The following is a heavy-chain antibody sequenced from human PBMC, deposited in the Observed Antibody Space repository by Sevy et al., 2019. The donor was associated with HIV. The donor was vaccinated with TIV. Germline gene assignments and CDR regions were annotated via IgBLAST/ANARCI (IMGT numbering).Heavy chain of an antibody. V-gene: IGHV3-30-3*01. CDR1: GFTFSSYA. CDR3: ARGGGYDSSGYFSDAFDI. Sequence: GGSLRLSCAASGFTFSSYAMHWVRQAPGKGLEWVAVISYDGSNKYYADSVKGRFTISRDNPKNTLYLQMNSLRAEDTAVYYCARGGGYDSSGYFSDAFDIWGQGTMVTVSS. D-gene: IGHD3-22*01. J-gene: IGHJ3*02. CDR2: ISYDGSNK.